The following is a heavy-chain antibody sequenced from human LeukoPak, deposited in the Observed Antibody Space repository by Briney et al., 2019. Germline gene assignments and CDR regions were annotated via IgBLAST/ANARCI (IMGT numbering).Heavy chain of an antibody. CDR1: GYTFTRYG. CDR2: INAYNGNT. D-gene: IGHD3-16*02. CDR3: AIDRIFFYDYVWGSYRHDAFDI. V-gene: IGHV1-18*01. J-gene: IGHJ3*02. Sequence: ASVKVSCKASGYTFTRYGISWVRQAPGQGLEWMGWINAYNGNTNYAQKLQGRVTMTTDTSTSTAYTELRSLRSDDTAVYYCAIDRIFFYDYVWGSYRHDAFDIWGQGTMVTVSS.